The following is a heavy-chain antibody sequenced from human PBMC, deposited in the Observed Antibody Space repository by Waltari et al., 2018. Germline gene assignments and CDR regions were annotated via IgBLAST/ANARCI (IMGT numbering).Heavy chain of an antibody. CDR3: ARDWEAAAGTYYYYGMDV. Sequence: QVQLVQSGAEVKKPGASVKVSCKASGYTFTSYYMHWVRQAPGQGLEWMGITNPSGGSTSYAQKFQGRVTMTRDTSTSTVYMELSSLRSEDTAVYYCARDWEAAAGTYYYYGMDVWGQGTTVTVSS. J-gene: IGHJ6*02. CDR2: TNPSGGST. V-gene: IGHV1-46*01. CDR1: GYTFTSYY. D-gene: IGHD6-13*01.